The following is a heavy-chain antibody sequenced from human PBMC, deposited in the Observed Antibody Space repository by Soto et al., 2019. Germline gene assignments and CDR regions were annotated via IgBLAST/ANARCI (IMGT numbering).Heavy chain of an antibody. CDR3: ARDRPGGTDLLEETEANDY. J-gene: IGHJ4*02. D-gene: IGHD6-13*01. Sequence: ASVKVSCKASGGTFCSYAISWVRQAPGQGLEWMGGIIPIFGTANYAQKFQGRVTITADESTSTAYMELSSLRSEDTAVYYCARDRPGGTDLLEETEANDYWGQGTLVTVSS. V-gene: IGHV1-69*13. CDR2: IIPIFGTA. CDR1: GGTFCSYA.